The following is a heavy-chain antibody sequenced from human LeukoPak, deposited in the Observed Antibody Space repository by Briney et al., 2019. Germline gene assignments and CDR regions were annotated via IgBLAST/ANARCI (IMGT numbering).Heavy chain of an antibody. V-gene: IGHV4-59*01. Sequence: PSETLSLTCTVSGGSISSYYWSWIRQPPGKGLGWIGYIYYSGSTNYNPSLKSRVTISVDTSKNQFSLNRSSVTAADTAVYYCAKISGSYYFWFDPWGQGTLVTVSS. J-gene: IGHJ5*02. CDR1: GGSISSYY. D-gene: IGHD1-26*01. CDR3: AKISGSYYFWFDP. CDR2: IYYSGST.